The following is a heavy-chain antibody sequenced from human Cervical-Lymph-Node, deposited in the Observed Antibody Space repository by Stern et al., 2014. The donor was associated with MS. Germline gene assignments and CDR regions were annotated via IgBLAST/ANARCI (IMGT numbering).Heavy chain of an antibody. D-gene: IGHD1-1*01. CDR2: GRKKSDRFAI. Sequence: EVQLVESGGGLVQPGGSLRLSCAASGFTFSDHHMDWVRQAPGKGLEWVGRGRKKSDRFAIEYCASVKGRFTISRDDSNNALYLQMNSLKTEDTAVYFCARDQNWSFDCWGQGTLVTVSS. J-gene: IGHJ4*02. CDR1: GFTFSDHH. V-gene: IGHV3-72*01. CDR3: ARDQNWSFDC.